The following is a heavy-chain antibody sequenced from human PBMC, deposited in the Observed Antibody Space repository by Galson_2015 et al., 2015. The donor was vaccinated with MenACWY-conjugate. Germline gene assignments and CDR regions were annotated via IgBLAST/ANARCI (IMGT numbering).Heavy chain of an antibody. CDR3: TRDKLEPLRLPGNYFDY. J-gene: IGHJ4*02. V-gene: IGHV3-74*01. CDR1: GFSFSRHS. CDR2: ISADGSST. Sequence: SLRLSCAASGFSFSRHSMHWVRRVPGKGLVWVSRISADGSSTTYADSVKGRFTISRDNARNTLCLHMNSLRAEDTALYYCTRDKLEPLRLPGNYFDYWGQGTLVTVSS. D-gene: IGHD1-14*01.